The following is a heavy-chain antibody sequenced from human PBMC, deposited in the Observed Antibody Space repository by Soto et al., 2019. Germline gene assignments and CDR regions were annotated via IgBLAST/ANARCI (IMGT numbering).Heavy chain of an antibody. CDR2: ISGSGTIT. Sequence: EVQLVESGGGLVQPGGSLRLSCAASGFTFSSYVMSWVRQAPGMGLEWVSFISGSGTITYNADSVKGRFIISRDNSKNTLYLQMNSLRAEDTAVYYCAKEGRHTYGLDYWGQGALVSVSS. D-gene: IGHD5-18*01. CDR1: GFTFSSYV. CDR3: AKEGRHTYGLDY. V-gene: IGHV3-23*04. J-gene: IGHJ4*02.